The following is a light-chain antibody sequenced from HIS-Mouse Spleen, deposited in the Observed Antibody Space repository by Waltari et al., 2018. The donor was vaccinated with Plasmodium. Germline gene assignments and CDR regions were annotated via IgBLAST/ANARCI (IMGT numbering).Light chain of an antibody. CDR3: CSYAGSSTFVV. J-gene: IGLJ2*01. Sequence: QSAMPQPASVSESPGQSITIHCTGPRRGVGRYNLCSSYQQHPGKAPKLMIYEGSKRPSGVSNRFSGSKSGNPASLTISGLQAEDEADYYCCSYAGSSTFVVFGGGTKLTVL. CDR2: EGS. CDR1: RRGVGRYNL. V-gene: IGLV2-23*03.